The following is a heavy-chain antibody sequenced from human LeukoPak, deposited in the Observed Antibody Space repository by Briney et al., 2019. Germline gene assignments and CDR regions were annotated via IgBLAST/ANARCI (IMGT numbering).Heavy chain of an antibody. V-gene: IGHV3-33*01. CDR3: ARDWGYEVGATIV. Sequence: GGSLRLSCAASGFTFSIYGMHWVRQAPGKGLEWVAVIWYDGSNKYYPDSVKGRFTISRDNSKNTLYLQMNSLGAEDTAVYYCARDWGYEVGATIVWGQGTLVTVSS. J-gene: IGHJ4*02. CDR1: GFTFSIYG. D-gene: IGHD1-26*01. CDR2: IWYDGSNK.